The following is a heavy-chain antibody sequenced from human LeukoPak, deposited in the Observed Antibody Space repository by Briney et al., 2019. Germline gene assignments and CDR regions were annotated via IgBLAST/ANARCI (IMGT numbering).Heavy chain of an antibody. CDR1: GFTVSSNY. CDR2: IYSGGST. V-gene: IGHV3-53*01. D-gene: IGHD2-15*01. Sequence: GGSLRLSCAASGFTVSSNYMSWVRQAPGKGLEWVSVIYSGGSTYYADSVKGRFTISRDNSKNTLYLQMNSLRAEDTAVYYCARENIVAATVDYWGQGTLVTVSS. J-gene: IGHJ4*02. CDR3: ARENIVAATVDY.